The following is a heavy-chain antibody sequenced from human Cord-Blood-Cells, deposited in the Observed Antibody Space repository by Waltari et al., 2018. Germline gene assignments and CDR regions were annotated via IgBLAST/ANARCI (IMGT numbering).Heavy chain of an antibody. CDR1: GYTFTSYA. D-gene: IGHD3-3*01. J-gene: IGHJ4*02. V-gene: IGHV1-3*01. CDR3: ARSIILYYDFWSGYFDY. CDR2: INAGNGNT. Sequence: QVQLVQSGAEVKKPGASVKVSCKASGYTFTSYAMHWVRQAPGQRLEWMGWINAGNGNTKYSQKFQGRVTITRDTSASTAYMELSSLRSEDTAVYYCARSIILYYDFWSGYFDYWGQGTLVTVSS.